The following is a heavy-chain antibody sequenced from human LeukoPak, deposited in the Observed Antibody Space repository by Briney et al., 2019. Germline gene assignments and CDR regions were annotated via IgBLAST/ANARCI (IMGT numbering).Heavy chain of an antibody. CDR2: IIPIFGTA. D-gene: IGHD6-13*01. CDR1: GGTFSSYA. J-gene: IGHJ4*02. Sequence: ASVKVPCKASGGTFSSYAISWVRQAPGQGLEWMGGIIPIFGTANYAQKFQGRVTITADESTSTAYMELSSLRSEDTAVYYCASGGIAAAGTFDYWGQGTLVTVSS. CDR3: ASGGIAAAGTFDY. V-gene: IGHV1-69*13.